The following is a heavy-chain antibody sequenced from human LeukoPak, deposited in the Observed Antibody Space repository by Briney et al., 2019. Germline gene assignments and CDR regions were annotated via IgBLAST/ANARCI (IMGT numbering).Heavy chain of an antibody. CDR3: AREGLHPRIQLPGHYSDS. Sequence: GGSLRLSCAASGFTFSPYTMTWVRQAPGKGLEWISSISSSSKFLYYEDSVRGRFTISRDNAKNSLFLRMDSLRGEDTAIYYCAREGLHPRIQLPGHYSDSWGPGTLVIVSS. J-gene: IGHJ4*02. CDR1: GFTFSPYT. D-gene: IGHD1-1*01. CDR2: ISSSSKFL. V-gene: IGHV3-21*06.